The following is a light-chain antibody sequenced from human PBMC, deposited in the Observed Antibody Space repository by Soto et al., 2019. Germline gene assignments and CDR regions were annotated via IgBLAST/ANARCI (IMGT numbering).Light chain of an antibody. Sequence: ELVLTQSPGTLSLSPGERATLSCRASESFSSNLAWYQQKPGQAPRLLIYGASSRDTGIPDRFSGSGSGTDFTLTISRLEPEDFAVYYCQQYGSSPTWTFGQGTRVDI. J-gene: IGKJ1*01. CDR3: QQYGSSPTWT. CDR2: GAS. CDR1: ESFSSN. V-gene: IGKV3-20*01.